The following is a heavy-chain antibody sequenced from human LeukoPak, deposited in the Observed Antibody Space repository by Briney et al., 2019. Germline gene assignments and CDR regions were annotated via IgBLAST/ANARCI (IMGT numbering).Heavy chain of an antibody. CDR1: GFTFSSYA. CDR2: IKQDGSEK. J-gene: IGHJ4*02. D-gene: IGHD3-9*01. CDR3: ASTAGYYMVDY. V-gene: IGHV3-7*01. Sequence: GGSLRLSCAASGFTFSSYAMSWVRQAPGKGLEWVANIKQDGSEKYYVDSVKGRFTISRDNAKNSLYLQMNSLRAEDTAVYYCASTAGYYMVDYWGQGTLVTVSS.